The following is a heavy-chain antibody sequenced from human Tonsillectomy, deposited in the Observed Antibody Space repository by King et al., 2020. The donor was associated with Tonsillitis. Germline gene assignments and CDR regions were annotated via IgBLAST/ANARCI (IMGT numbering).Heavy chain of an antibody. J-gene: IGHJ3*02. D-gene: IGHD6-19*01. CDR2: ISSRSSII. CDR1: GFTFSSYS. V-gene: IGHV3-48*02. CDR3: ARDHQWRLGFDAFDI. Sequence: VQLVESGGGLVQPGGSLRLSCAASGFTFSSYSMNWVRQAPGKGLEWVSYISSRSSIIYYADSVKGRFTISRDNAKNSLYLQMNSLRDEDTAVYYCARDHQWRLGFDAFDIWGQGTMVTVSS.